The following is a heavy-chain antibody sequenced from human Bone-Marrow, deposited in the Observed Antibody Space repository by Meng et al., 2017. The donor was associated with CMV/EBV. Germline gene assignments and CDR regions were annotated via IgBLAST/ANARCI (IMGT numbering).Heavy chain of an antibody. CDR3: ARPWGY. CDR2: ISRNGSAT. J-gene: IGHJ4*02. D-gene: IGHD7-27*01. Sequence: GESLKISCAASGFTVSSNYMSWVRQAPGKGLEWVAYISRNGSATQYADSLKGRFTISRDNAKNSLFLQMNSLRAEDTAVYYCARPWGYWGQGSLVTVSS. CDR1: GFTVSSNY. V-gene: IGHV3-11*04.